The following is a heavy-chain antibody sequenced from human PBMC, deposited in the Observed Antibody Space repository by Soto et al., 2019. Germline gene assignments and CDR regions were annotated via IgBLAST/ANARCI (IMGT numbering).Heavy chain of an antibody. CDR2: ISGSGGST. D-gene: IGHD1-1*01. CDR3: AKMRQIPINGTRFFDY. V-gene: IGHV3-23*01. Sequence: EVQLLESGGGLVQPGGSLRLSCAASGFTFSSYAMSWVRQAPGKGLEWVSAISGSGGSTYYADSVKGRFTISRDNSKNTLYLQMNSRRDEDTAVYYCAKMRQIPINGTRFFDYWGQGTLVTVSS. CDR1: GFTFSSYA. J-gene: IGHJ4*02.